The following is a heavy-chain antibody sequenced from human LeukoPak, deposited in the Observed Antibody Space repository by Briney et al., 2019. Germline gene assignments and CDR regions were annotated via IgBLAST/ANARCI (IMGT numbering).Heavy chain of an antibody. V-gene: IGHV4-4*02. CDR3: AREGGFYRPLDY. Sequence: PSETLSLTCGVSGGSVSSTNWWTWIRQPPGKGLEWIGEVHLDGRTNFNPSLKSRLTMSVDLSEKHVSLKLTSVTAADTAVYYCAREGGFYRPLDYSGQGTLVTVSS. CDR2: VHLDGRT. J-gene: IGHJ4*02. CDR1: GGSVSSTNW. D-gene: IGHD6-25*01.